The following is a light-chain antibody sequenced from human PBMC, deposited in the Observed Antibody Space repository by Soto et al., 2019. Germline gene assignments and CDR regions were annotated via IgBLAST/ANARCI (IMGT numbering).Light chain of an antibody. CDR1: SGHSTYN. J-gene: IGLJ3*02. CDR3: QTWGTGIHQV. Sequence: QSVLTQSPSASASLGASVELTCTLSSGHSTYNIAWHQQQPEKGPRYLMKVNSDGSYSKGDGIPDRFSGSSSGAERHLTIANLQSEDEADYYCQTWGTGIHQVFGGGTKLTVL. CDR2: VNSDGSY. V-gene: IGLV4-69*01.